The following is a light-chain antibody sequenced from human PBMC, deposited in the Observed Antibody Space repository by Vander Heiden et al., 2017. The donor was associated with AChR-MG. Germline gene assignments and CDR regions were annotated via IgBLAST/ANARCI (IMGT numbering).Light chain of an antibody. CDR3: RSYVRGGTAL. CDR1: SSDVGGYDY. V-gene: IGLV2-14*01. J-gene: IGLJ2*01. CDR2: DVT. Sequence: QSALTQPPSVSGSPGQSITIPCTGTSSDVGGYDYVAWYQQHPGKAPKLMIYDVTTRPSGISARFSGSKSGNTAALTISGLQAEDEADYYCRSYVRGGTALFGGGTKLTVL.